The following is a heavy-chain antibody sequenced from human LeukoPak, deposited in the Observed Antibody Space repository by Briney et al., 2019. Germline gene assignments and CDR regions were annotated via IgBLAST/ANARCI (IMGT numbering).Heavy chain of an antibody. CDR2: IYYSGST. CDR3: ARTRNLPDTIFGVVIMSPNWFDP. J-gene: IGHJ5*02. D-gene: IGHD3-3*01. V-gene: IGHV4-39*07. CDR1: GGSISSSSYY. Sequence: SETLSLTCTVSGGSISSSSYYWGWIRQPPGEGLEWIGSIYYSGSTNYNPSLKSRVTISVDTSKNQFSLKLSSVTAADTAVYYCARTRNLPDTIFGVVIMSPNWFDPWGQGTLVTVSS.